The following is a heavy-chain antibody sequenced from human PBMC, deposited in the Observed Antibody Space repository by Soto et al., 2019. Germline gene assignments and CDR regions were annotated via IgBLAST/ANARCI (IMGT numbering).Heavy chain of an antibody. CDR2: IYARGDT. V-gene: IGHV3-53*01. CDR1: GFSVSNKY. D-gene: IGHD3-9*01. Sequence: GSLRLSCAASGFSVSNKYMTWVRQAPGKGLEWVSTIYARGDTYYAGSVKGRFTISRDNSDNTLYLQMNSLRAEDTAMYYCARERDTTGYILRYWGRGTLVTVSS. J-gene: IGHJ4*02. CDR3: ARERDTTGYILRY.